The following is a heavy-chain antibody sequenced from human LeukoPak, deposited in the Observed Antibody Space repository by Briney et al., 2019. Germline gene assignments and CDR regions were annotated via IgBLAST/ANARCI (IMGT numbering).Heavy chain of an antibody. CDR2: IWYDGSNK. CDR1: GFTFSSYA. V-gene: IGHV3-33*08. Sequence: GGSLRLSCAASGFTFSSYAMSWVRQAPGKGLEWVAVIWYDGSNKYYADSVKGRFTISRDNSKNTLYLQMNSLRAEDTAVYCCAREVGATTQRFDYWGQGTLVTVSS. J-gene: IGHJ4*02. CDR3: AREVGATTQRFDY. D-gene: IGHD1-26*01.